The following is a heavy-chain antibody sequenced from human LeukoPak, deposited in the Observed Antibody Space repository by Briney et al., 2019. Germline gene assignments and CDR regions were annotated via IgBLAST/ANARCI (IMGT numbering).Heavy chain of an antibody. CDR2: ISAYNGNT. Sequence: GASVKVSCKASGYTFTGYYMHWVRQASGQGLEWMGWISAYNGNTNYAQKLQGRVTMTTDTSTSTAYMELRSLRSDDTAVYYCARDPRGRGSYRMTDYWGQGTLVTVSS. CDR1: GYTFTGYY. CDR3: ARDPRGRGSYRMTDY. V-gene: IGHV1-18*04. D-gene: IGHD1-26*01. J-gene: IGHJ4*02.